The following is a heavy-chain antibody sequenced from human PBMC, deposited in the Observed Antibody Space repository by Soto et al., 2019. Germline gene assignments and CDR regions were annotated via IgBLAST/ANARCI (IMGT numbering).Heavy chain of an antibody. J-gene: IGHJ4*02. D-gene: IGHD6-19*01. CDR2: MNPNSGNT. V-gene: IGHV1-8*01. CDR1: GYTFASYD. Sequence: GASVKVSCKASGYTFASYDIKWVRQATGQGLEWMGWMNPNSGNTGYAQKFQGRVTMTRNTSISTAYMELSSLRSEDTAVYYCARGRRSSGALVYWGQGTLVTVSS. CDR3: ARGRRSSGALVY.